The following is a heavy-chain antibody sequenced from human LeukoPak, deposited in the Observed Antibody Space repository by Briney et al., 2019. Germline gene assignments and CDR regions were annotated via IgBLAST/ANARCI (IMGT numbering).Heavy chain of an antibody. V-gene: IGHV3-20*04. CDR2: INWNGGST. J-gene: IGHJ3*02. CDR3: ARRLYIVRGAFDI. Sequence: GGSLRLSCAASGFTFDDYGMTWVRQAPGKGLEWVSGINWNGGSTGYADSVKGRFTISRDNAENSLYLQMNSLRAEDTAMYFCARRLYIVRGAFDIWGQGTMVTVSS. CDR1: GFTFDDYG. D-gene: IGHD2/OR15-2a*01.